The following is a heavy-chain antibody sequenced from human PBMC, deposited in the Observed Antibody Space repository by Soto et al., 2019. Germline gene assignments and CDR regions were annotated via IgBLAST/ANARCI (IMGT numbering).Heavy chain of an antibody. CDR1: GGSISSSNW. J-gene: IGHJ4*02. V-gene: IGHV4-4*02. CDR2: IYHSGST. Sequence: PSETLSLTCAVSGGSISSSNWWSWVRQPPGKGLEWIGEIYHSGSTNYNPSLKSRVTISVDKSKNQFSLKLSSVTAADTAVYYCARSYGGNSGSGFDYFDYWGQGTLVTVS. CDR3: ARSYGGNSGSGFDYFDY. D-gene: IGHD4-17*01.